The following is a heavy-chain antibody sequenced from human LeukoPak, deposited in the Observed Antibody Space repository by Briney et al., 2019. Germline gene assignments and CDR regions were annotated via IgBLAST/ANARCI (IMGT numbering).Heavy chain of an antibody. V-gene: IGHV3-33*03. CDR2: IWYDGSYK. J-gene: IGHJ6*04. CDR1: GFTFSTHG. CDR3: ARVNNYGSGNFYYYGMDV. D-gene: IGHD3-10*01. Sequence: GRSLRLSCAASGFTFSTHGMHWVRQAPGKGLEWVAVIWYDGSYKYYADSVRGRFTISRDNSKNTLYLQMNSLSAEDTAVYYCARVNNYGSGNFYYYGMDVWGKGTTVTVSS.